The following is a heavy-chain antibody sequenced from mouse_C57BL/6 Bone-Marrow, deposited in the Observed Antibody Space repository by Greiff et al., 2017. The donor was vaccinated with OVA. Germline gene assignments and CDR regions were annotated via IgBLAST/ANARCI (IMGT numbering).Heavy chain of an antibody. V-gene: IGHV1-4*01. CDR3: AREDGNWFAY. Sequence: VQLQQSGAELARPGASVKMSCKASGYTFTSYSMHWVKQRPGQGLEWIGDINPSSGYTKYNQKFKDKATLTADKSSSTAYMQLSSLTSEDSAVSCCAREDGNWFAYWGQGTLVTVSA. CDR1: GYTFTSYS. CDR2: INPSSGYT. D-gene: IGHD2-1*01. J-gene: IGHJ3*01.